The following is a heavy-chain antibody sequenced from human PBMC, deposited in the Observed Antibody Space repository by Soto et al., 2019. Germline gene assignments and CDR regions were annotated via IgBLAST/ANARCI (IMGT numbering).Heavy chain of an antibody. J-gene: IGHJ5*02. Sequence: GGSLRLSCAASGFTFSSYSMNWVRQAPGKGLEWVSYISSSSSTIYYADSVKGRFTISRDNAKNSLYLQMNSLRDEDTAVYYCARENYGDYLNWFDPWGQGTLVTVSS. V-gene: IGHV3-48*02. CDR2: ISSSSSTI. CDR1: GFTFSSYS. D-gene: IGHD4-17*01. CDR3: ARENYGDYLNWFDP.